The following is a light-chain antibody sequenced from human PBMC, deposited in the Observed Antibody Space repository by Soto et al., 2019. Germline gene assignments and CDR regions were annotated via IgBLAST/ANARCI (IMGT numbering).Light chain of an antibody. CDR1: QSVSSY. Sequence: EIVLTQSPATLSLSPGERATLSCRASQSVSSYLAWYQQKPGQAPRLLIYDASNRATGIPARFSGSGSGTDFTLTISSLEPEDFAVYYCRQRSHWPVTFGQGTKVDIK. J-gene: IGKJ1*01. V-gene: IGKV3-11*01. CDR3: RQRSHWPVT. CDR2: DAS.